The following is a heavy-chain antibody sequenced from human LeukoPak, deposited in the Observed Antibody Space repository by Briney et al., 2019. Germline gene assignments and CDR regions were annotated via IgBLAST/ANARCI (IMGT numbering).Heavy chain of an antibody. J-gene: IGHJ4*02. CDR3: ASIGFRGYYDSSGYFDY. CDR2: INTSGGST. CDR1: VYTFTSYY. Sequence: ASVKVSCKASVYTFTSYYMHWVRQAPAQGLEWMGIINTSGGSTSYAQKFQGRVTMTRDTSTSTVYMELSSLRSEDTAVYYCASIGFRGYYDSSGYFDYWGQGTLVTVSS. V-gene: IGHV1-46*01. D-gene: IGHD3-22*01.